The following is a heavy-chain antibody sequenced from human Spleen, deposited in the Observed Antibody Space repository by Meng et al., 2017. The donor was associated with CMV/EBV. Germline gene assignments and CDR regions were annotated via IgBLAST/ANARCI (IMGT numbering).Heavy chain of an antibody. CDR3: AKGRDYYGSGSPLDY. CDR2: IWYDGNSK. Sequence: GESLKISCAASGFTFSSYGMHWVRQAPGKGLEWVAVIWYDGNSKYYADSVKGRFTISRDNSKNTLYLQMNSLRAEDTAVYYCAKGRDYYGSGSPLDYWGQGTLVTVSS. J-gene: IGHJ4*02. D-gene: IGHD3-10*01. V-gene: IGHV3-33*06. CDR1: GFTFSSYG.